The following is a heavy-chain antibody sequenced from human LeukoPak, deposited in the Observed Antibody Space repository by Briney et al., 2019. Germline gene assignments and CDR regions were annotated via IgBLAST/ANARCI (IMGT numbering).Heavy chain of an antibody. CDR1: GYTFTGSY. V-gene: IGHV1-2*02. D-gene: IGHD6-13*01. CDR3: ARDKHSSSWYRDAFDI. J-gene: IGHJ3*02. CDR2: INPNSGGT. Sequence: GASVKVSCKASGYTFTGSYMHWVRQAPGQGLEWMGWINPNSGGTNYAQKFQGRVTMTRDTSISTAYMELSRLRSDDTAVYYCARDKHSSSWYRDAFDIWGQGTMVTVSS.